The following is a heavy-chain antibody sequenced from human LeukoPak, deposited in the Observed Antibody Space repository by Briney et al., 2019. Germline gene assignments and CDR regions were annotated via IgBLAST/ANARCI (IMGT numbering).Heavy chain of an antibody. V-gene: IGHV3-21*01. Sequence: PGGSLRLSCAASGFTFSSYSMNWVRQAPGKGLEWVSSIISSSSYIYYADSVKGRFTISRDNAKNSLYLQMNSLRAEDTAVYYCARDSSCSSTSCYRLIDYWGQGTLVTVSS. CDR1: GFTFSSYS. CDR2: IISSSSYI. D-gene: IGHD2-2*01. CDR3: ARDSSCSSTSCYRLIDY. J-gene: IGHJ4*02.